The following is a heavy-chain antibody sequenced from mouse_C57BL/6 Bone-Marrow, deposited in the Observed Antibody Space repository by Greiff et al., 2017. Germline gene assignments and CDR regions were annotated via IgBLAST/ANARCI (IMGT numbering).Heavy chain of an antibody. V-gene: IGHV1-52*01. CDR3: ARTGFYGWLAY. CDR2: IDPSDSET. D-gene: IGHD1-1*01. CDR1: GYTFTSYW. Sequence: VQLQQPGAELVRPGSSVKLSCKASGYTFTSYWMHWVKQRPIQGLEWIGNIDPSDSETHYNQKFKDKATLTVDKSSSTAYMQLSSLTSEDSAVYYCARTGFYGWLAYWGQGTLVTVSA. J-gene: IGHJ3*01.